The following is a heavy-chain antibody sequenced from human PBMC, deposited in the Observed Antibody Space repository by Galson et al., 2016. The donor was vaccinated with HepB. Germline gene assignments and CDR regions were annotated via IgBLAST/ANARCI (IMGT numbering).Heavy chain of an antibody. D-gene: IGHD4-11*01. V-gene: IGHV4-31*03. CDR2: IYDNGST. CDR3: ARGPTRTDAFDV. Sequence: TLSLTCTVSVGSLSGGGYYWSWIRQSPGRGLEWIGYIYDNGSTDYKSSLKRRVTMSVDTSKNQFSLKLSSVTAADTALYYCARGPTRTDAFDVWGQGTMVAVSS. J-gene: IGHJ3*01. CDR1: VGSLSGGGYY.